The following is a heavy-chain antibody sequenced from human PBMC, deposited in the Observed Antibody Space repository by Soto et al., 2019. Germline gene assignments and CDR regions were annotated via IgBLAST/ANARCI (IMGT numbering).Heavy chain of an antibody. J-gene: IGHJ4*02. CDR1: GGSFSGYY. CDR2: INHSGST. Sequence: PSETLSLTCAVYGGSFSGYYLSWIRQPPGKGLEWIGEINHSGSTNYNPSLKSRVTISVDTSKNQFSLKLSSVTAADTAVYYCATYSSGYYGPHWGQGTLVTVYS. CDR3: ATYSSGYYGPH. V-gene: IGHV4-34*01. D-gene: IGHD3-22*01.